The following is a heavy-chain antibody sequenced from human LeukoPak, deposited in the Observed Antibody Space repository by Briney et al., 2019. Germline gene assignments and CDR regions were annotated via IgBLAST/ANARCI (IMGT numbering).Heavy chain of an antibody. CDR2: IRYDGSNK. D-gene: IGHD3-9*01. CDR3: AKPHIFRYFDWLPGN. CDR1: GFTLRSYG. V-gene: IGHV3-30*02. Sequence: GGSLRLSCAASGFTLRSYGMHWVRQAPGKGLEGVAFIRYDGSNKYYADSVKGRFTISRDNSKNTLYLQMNSLRAEDTAVYYCAKPHIFRYFDWLPGNWGQGTLVTVSS. J-gene: IGHJ4*02.